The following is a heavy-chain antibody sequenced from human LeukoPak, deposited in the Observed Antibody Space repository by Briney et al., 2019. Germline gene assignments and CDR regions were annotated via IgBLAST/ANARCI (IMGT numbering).Heavy chain of an antibody. Sequence: PSETLSLTCTVSGGSISSGDYYWSWIRQPPGKGLEWIGYIYYSGSTYYNPSLKSRVTISVDTSKNQFSLKLSSVTAADTAVYYCARGIAAAGNDYWGQGTLVTVSS. CDR1: GGSISSGDYY. V-gene: IGHV4-30-4*01. D-gene: IGHD6-13*01. CDR3: ARGIAAAGNDY. J-gene: IGHJ4*02. CDR2: IYYSGST.